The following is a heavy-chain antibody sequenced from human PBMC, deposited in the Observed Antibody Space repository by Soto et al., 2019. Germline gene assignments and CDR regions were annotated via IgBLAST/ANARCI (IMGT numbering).Heavy chain of an antibody. V-gene: IGHV1-69*13. Sequence: ASVKVSCKASGGTFSSYAISWVRQAPGQGLEWMGGIIPIFGTANYAQKFQGRVTITADESTSTAYMELSSLRSEDTAVYYCARGTVVRGVIGLLSYYYGMDVWGQGTTVTVSS. J-gene: IGHJ6*02. CDR2: IIPIFGTA. CDR1: GGTFSSYA. CDR3: ARGTVVRGVIGLLSYYYGMDV. D-gene: IGHD3-10*01.